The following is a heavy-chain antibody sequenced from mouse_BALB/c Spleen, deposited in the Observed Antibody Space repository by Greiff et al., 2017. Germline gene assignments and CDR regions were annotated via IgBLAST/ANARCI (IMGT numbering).Heavy chain of an antibody. J-gene: IGHJ3*01. CDR1: GYTFTSYV. Sequence: VHVKQSGPELVKPGASVKMSCMASGYTFTSYVMHWVKQKPGQGLEWIGYINPYNDGTKYNEKFKGKATLTSDKSSSTAYMELSSLTSEDSAVYYCAEGDMITDFAYWGQGTLVTVSA. D-gene: IGHD2-4*01. V-gene: IGHV1-14*01. CDR3: AEGDMITDFAY. CDR2: INPYNDGT.